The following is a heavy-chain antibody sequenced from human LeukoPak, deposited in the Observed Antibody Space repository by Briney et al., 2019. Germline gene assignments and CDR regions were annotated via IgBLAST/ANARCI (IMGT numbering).Heavy chain of an antibody. CDR1: AFIFSGHW. V-gene: IGHV3-7*01. CDR2: VKEDGSEK. D-gene: IGHD3/OR15-3a*01. Sequence: PGGSLRLSCEGSAFIFSGHWMNWVRQAPGKGLEWVANVKEDGSEKYYVDSVKGRFTISRDNAKNSLYLQMNSLRAEDTAVYYCARWTGYSMGGFDYRGQGTLVTVSS. CDR3: ARWTGYSMGGFDY. J-gene: IGHJ4*02.